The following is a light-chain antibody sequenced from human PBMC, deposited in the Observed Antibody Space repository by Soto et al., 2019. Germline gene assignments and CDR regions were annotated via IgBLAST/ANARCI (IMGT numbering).Light chain of an antibody. V-gene: IGKV3-20*01. CDR1: QSVRSSY. CDR3: QEYGSSPAT. J-gene: IGKJ1*01. CDR2: GAS. Sequence: EIVLTQSPGTLSLSPGERTTISCRASQSVRSSYLPWQQQKPGQAPRLLIYGASSRATGIPDRFSGSGSGTDFTLTISRLVPEDFAVYYCQEYGSSPATFGQGTKVEIK.